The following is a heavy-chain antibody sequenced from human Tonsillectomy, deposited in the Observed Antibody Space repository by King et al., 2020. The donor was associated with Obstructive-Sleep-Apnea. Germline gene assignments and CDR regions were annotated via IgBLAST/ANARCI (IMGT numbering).Heavy chain of an antibody. CDR2: IKQDGSAK. D-gene: IGHD6-6*01. CDR3: ARDRWSSSSGFDY. V-gene: IGHV3-7*03. CDR1: GFTFSNYW. Sequence: VQLVESGGGLVQPGGSLRLSCAASGFTFSNYWMSWVRQAPGKGLEWVANIKQDGSAKYDVDSVKGRFTISRDNAKNSLYLQMNSLRAEDTAVYYCARDRWSSSSGFDYWGQGTLVTVSS. J-gene: IGHJ4*02.